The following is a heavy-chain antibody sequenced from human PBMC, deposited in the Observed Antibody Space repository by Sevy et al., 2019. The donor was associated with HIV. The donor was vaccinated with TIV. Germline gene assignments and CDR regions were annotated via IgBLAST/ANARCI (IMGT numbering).Heavy chain of an antibody. D-gene: IGHD3-22*01. J-gene: IGHJ6*02. CDR3: ARKQYYYDSSGYPATQYYGMDV. CDR2: ISYDGSNK. Sequence: RGSLRLSCAASGFTFSSYAMHWVRQAPGKGLEWVAVISYDGSNKYYADSVKGRFTISRDNSKNTLYLQMNSLRAEDTAVYYCARKQYYYDSSGYPATQYYGMDVWGQGTTVTVSS. V-gene: IGHV3-30-3*01. CDR1: GFTFSSYA.